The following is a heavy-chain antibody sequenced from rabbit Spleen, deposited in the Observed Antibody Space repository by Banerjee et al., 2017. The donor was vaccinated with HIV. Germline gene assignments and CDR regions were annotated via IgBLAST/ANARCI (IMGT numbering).Heavy chain of an antibody. CDR3: ARDTSSSFASYGMDL. Sequence: QEQLEESGGGLVQPEGSLTLTCTASGFSFSSGYDIVWVRQAPGKGLEWIGYIYSGRGGTDYAKWVNGRFTIASDNVQYTVDLQMNSLTAADTDTYFCARDTSSSFASYGMDLWGPGTLVTVS. V-gene: IGHV1S45*01. CDR2: IYSGRGGT. CDR1: GFSFSSGYD. D-gene: IGHD1-1*01. J-gene: IGHJ6*01.